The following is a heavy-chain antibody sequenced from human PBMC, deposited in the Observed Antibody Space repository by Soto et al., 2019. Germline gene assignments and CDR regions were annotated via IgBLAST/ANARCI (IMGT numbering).Heavy chain of an antibody. V-gene: IGHV4-59*01. CDR2: VYYSGNT. CDR1: GGSLSSYY. J-gene: IGHJ5*02. D-gene: IGHD4-17*01. Sequence: QVQLQESGPGLVKPAETLSLTCTVSGGSLSSYYWTWIRQPPGKGLEWIGYVYYSGNTNYNPSLKRRVTTSVDTCKNPFSLKRGSGTAAETAVYYCAKLPWAGYGGIFGPWGPGTLVTVSS. CDR3: AKLPWAGYGGIFGP.